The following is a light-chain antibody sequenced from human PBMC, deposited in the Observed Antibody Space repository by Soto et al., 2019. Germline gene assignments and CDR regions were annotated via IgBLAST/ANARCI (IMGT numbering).Light chain of an antibody. CDR2: EVS. Sequence: HSALAQPSSLSGAPGQSITISCTGTSSDVGGYNYVSWYQQHPGKAPKLMIYEVSNRPSGVSNRFSGSKSGNTASLTISGLQAEDEADYYCSSYTSSSPIYVFGTGTKVTVL. J-gene: IGLJ1*01. CDR1: SSDVGGYNY. CDR3: SSYTSSSPIYV. V-gene: IGLV2-14*01.